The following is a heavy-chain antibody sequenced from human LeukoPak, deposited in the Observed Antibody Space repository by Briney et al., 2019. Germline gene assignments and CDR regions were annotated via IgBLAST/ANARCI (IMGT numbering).Heavy chain of an antibody. D-gene: IGHD1-26*01. CDR1: GGSISSSSYY. J-gene: IGHJ4*02. V-gene: IGHV4-39*07. CDR2: IYYSGST. Sequence: PSETLSLTCTVSGGSISSSSYYWGWIRQPPGKGLEWIGSIYYSGSTYYNPSLKSRVTISVDTSKNQFSLKLSSVTAADTAVYYCARGGGRELQDYWGQGTLVTVSS. CDR3: ARGGGRELQDY.